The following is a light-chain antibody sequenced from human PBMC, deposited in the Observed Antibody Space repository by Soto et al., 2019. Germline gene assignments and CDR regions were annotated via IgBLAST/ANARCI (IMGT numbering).Light chain of an antibody. J-gene: IGKJ1*01. CDR1: QRVSNN. CDR3: QQYNNWPGT. Sequence: EIVLTHSPATLSVSPGERATLSCRASQRVSNNLAWYQQKPGQAPRLLIYGASTRATGIPARFSGSGSGTEFTLTISSLQSEDFAVYYCQQYNNWPGTFGQGTKVDNK. CDR2: GAS. V-gene: IGKV3-15*01.